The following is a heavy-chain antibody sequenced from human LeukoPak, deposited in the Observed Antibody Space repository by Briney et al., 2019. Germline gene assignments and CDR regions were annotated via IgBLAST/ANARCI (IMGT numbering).Heavy chain of an antibody. CDR2: ISGGGGST. J-gene: IGHJ4*02. V-gene: IGHV3-23*01. D-gene: IGHD3-9*01. CDR1: GFTFSTYP. CDR3: AKFYDISTGYFDC. Sequence: GGSLRLSCVASGFTFSTYPMSWVRQAAGKGLEWVSAISGGGGSTYYADSVKGRFTISRDNSKNTLYLQMNSLRAEDTAVYYCAKFYDISTGYFDCWGQGTLVTVSS.